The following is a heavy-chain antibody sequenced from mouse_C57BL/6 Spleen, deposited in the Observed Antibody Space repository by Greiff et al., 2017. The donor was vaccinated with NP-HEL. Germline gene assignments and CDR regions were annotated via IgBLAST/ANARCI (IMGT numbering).Heavy chain of an antibody. CDR1: GFTFTDYY. D-gene: IGHD4-1*01. J-gene: IGHJ4*01. CDR2: IRNKANGYTT. V-gene: IGHV7-3*01. Sequence: DVKLVESGGGLVQPGGSLSLSCAASGFTFTDYYMSWVRQPPGKALEWLGFIRNKANGYTTEYSASVKGRFTISRDNSQSILYLQMNALRAEDSATYYCARRANWEEGYAMDYWGQGTSVTVSS. CDR3: ARRANWEEGYAMDY.